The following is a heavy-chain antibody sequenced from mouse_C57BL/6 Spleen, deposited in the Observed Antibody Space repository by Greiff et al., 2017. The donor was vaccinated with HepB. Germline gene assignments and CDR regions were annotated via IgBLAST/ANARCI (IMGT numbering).Heavy chain of an antibody. D-gene: IGHD1-1*01. CDR3: ASYYYGSSSWFAY. CDR1: GFSFTSYG. J-gene: IGHJ3*01. Sequence: VQLQESGPGLVAPSQSLSITCTVSGFSFTSYGVDWVRQSPGKGLEWLGVIWGVGSTNYNSALKSRLSISKDNSTSQVFLKMNSLQTDDTAMYYCASYYYGSSSWFAYWGQGTLVTVSA. V-gene: IGHV2-6*01. CDR2: IWGVGST.